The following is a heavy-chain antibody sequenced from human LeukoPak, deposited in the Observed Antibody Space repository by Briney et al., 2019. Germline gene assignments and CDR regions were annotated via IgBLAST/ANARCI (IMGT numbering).Heavy chain of an antibody. D-gene: IGHD6-19*01. J-gene: IGHJ4*02. Sequence: SETLSLTCTVSGGSITGYYWSWIRQPPGKGLEWIGYVFYSGGTLYNPSVNSRVSISVDTSKTQFSLKLTSVTAADTAVYYCAKDPWIAVSGMDYFESWGQGTLVTVSS. CDR1: GGSITGYY. CDR2: VFYSGGT. V-gene: IGHV4-59*12. CDR3: AKDPWIAVSGMDYFES.